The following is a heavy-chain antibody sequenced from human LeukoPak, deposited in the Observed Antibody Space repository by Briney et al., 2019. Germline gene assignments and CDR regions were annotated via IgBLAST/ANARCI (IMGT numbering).Heavy chain of an antibody. J-gene: IGHJ5*02. CDR3: AREVASVVTPVSRWLDP. CDR1: SGSISNYY. Sequence: SEPLSLTCSVSSGSISNYYWTWIRQPAGGGLEWIGRMHSSGNNNYNASLKSRVTMSFDTSKNQFFLRLNSVTAADTAVYFCAREVASVVTPVSRWLDPWGQGTLVTVSS. D-gene: IGHD4-23*01. V-gene: IGHV4-4*07. CDR2: MHSSGNN.